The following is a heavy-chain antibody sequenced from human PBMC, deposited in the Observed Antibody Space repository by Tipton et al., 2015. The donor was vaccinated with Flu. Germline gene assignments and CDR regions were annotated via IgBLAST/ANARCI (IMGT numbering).Heavy chain of an antibody. V-gene: IGHV4-39*07. CDR1: GGSIRSNTDY. CDR2: VHRTGSP. CDR3: ARRDYSNYVSEPKSWFDP. J-gene: IGHJ5*02. Sequence: TLSLTCAVSGGSIRSNTDYWAWIRQPPGKGLEWIGNVHRTGSPYYNSSLRSRVIMTVDGAKNQFSLRLTSVTAADTAIYYCARRDYSNYVSEPKSWFDPWGQGTLVTVSS. D-gene: IGHD4-11*01.